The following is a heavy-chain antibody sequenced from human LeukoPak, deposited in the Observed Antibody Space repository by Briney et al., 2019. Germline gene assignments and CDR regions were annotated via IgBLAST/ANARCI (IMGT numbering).Heavy chain of an antibody. V-gene: IGHV1-69*04. CDR3: ARDGGGCSGGSCYADY. CDR1: GGTFSSYT. J-gene: IGHJ4*02. CDR2: IIPILSIA. Sequence: ASVKVSCKASGGTFSSYTISWVRQAPGQGLEWMGRIIPILSIANYAQKFQGRVTITADKSTSTAYMELSSLRSEDTAVYYCARDGGGCSGGSCYADYWGQGTLVTVSS. D-gene: IGHD2-15*01.